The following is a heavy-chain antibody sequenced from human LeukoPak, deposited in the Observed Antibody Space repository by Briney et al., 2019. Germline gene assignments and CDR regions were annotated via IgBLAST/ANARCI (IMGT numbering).Heavy chain of an antibody. J-gene: IGHJ4*02. CDR2: ISSSSSTI. CDR1: GFTFSSYS. CDR3: AKDWWGFFVVTPFDY. D-gene: IGHD2-21*01. V-gene: IGHV3-48*01. Sequence: GGPLRLSCAASGFTFSSYSMNWVRQAPGKGLEWVSYISSSSSTIYYADSVKGRFTISRDNSKNTLYLQMNSLRAEDTAVYYCAKDWWGFFVVTPFDYWGQGTLVTVSS.